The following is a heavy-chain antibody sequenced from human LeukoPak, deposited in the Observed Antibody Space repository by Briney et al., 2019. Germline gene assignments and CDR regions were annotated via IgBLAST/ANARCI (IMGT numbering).Heavy chain of an antibody. CDR3: ARAHSSSWYSFVRY. J-gene: IGHJ4*02. D-gene: IGHD6-13*01. CDR2: IYPRDGNT. V-gene: IGHV1-46*01. Sequence: ASVKVSCKASGYSFTSNYIHWVRQAPGQGLEWMGMIYPRDGNTKYSQKFQGRVTITRDTSASTAYMELSSLRSEDTAVYYCARAHSSSWYSFVRYWGQGTLVTVSS. CDR1: GYSFTSNY.